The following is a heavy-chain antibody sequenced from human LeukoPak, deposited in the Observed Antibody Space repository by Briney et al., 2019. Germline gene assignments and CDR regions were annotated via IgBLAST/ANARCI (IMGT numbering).Heavy chain of an antibody. D-gene: IGHD5-12*01. CDR2: SYYSGST. CDR1: GGSISSSSYY. Sequence: PSETLSLTCTVSGGSISSSSYYWGWIRQPPGKGLEWIGGSYYSGSTYYNPSLKSRVTISVDTSKNQFSLKLSSVTAADTAVYYCARERGYSGYASFYPYYFDYWGQGTLVTVSS. V-gene: IGHV4-39*07. J-gene: IGHJ4*02. CDR3: ARERGYSGYASFYPYYFDY.